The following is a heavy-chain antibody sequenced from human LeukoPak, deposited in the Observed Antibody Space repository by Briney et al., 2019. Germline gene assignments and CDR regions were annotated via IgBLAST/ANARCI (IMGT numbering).Heavy chain of an antibody. D-gene: IGHD6-13*01. CDR2: IIPIFGTA. V-gene: IGHV1-69*13. J-gene: IGHJ4*02. CDR3: ARGSSWLYYFDY. Sequence: GASVKVSCKASGGTFSSYAISWVRQAPGQGLEWMGGIIPIFGTANYAQKFQGRVTITADESTSTAYMELSSLRSEDTAVYYCARGSSWLYYFDYWGQGTLVTVSS. CDR1: GGTFSSYA.